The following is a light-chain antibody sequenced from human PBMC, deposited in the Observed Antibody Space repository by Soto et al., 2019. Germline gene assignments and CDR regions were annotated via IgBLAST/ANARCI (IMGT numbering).Light chain of an antibody. CDR1: QSISSW. J-gene: IGKJ1*01. V-gene: IGKV1-5*03. CDR2: KAF. CDR3: QQYNSYWT. Sequence: DIQMTQSPSTLSASVGDRVTITCRASQSISSWLAWYQQKPGKAPKLLIYKAFSVESWVPTRFSGSGSGTQFTLTISSEQADEFATYYCQQYNSYWTFGQGKKVEIK.